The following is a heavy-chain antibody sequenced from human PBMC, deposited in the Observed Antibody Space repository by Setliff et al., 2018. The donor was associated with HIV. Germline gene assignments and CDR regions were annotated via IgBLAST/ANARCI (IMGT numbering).Heavy chain of an antibody. D-gene: IGHD4-4*01. Sequence: SETLSLTCAVYGGSLSGYYWTWIRQPPGKGLEWIGEINHSGSTNYNPSLKSRVTISIDTSKNQFSLKLSSVTAADTAMYYCARGRMATVLIRNWIDPWGQGSLVTSPQ. CDR2: INHSGST. CDR3: ARGRMATVLIRNWIDP. J-gene: IGHJ5*02. CDR1: GGSLSGYY. V-gene: IGHV4-34*01.